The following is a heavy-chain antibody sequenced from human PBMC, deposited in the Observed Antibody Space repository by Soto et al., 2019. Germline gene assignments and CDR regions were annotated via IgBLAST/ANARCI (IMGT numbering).Heavy chain of an antibody. CDR3: ARRDVSLSYYFDY. D-gene: IGHD3-10*02. CDR2: IYPGDSDT. J-gene: IGHJ4*01. CDR1: GYSFTNYW. V-gene: IGHV5-51*01. Sequence: GESLKISCQGSGYSFTNYWIGWVRQMPGKGLEWMGIIYPGDSDTKYSPSFQGQVTISADKSIGTAYLQWSSLKASDTAMYYCARRDVSLSYYFDYWGHGTLVTVSS.